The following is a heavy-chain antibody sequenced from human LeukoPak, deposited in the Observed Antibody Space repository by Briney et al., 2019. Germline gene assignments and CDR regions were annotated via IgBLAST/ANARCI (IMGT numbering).Heavy chain of an antibody. D-gene: IGHD6-19*01. V-gene: IGHV1-69*04. CDR1: GYTFTSYA. CDR2: IIPILGIA. J-gene: IGHJ4*02. CDR3: ARDRTSLIAVGPAFDY. Sequence: SVKVSCKASGYTFTSYAIHWVRQAPGQGLEWMGRIIPILGIANYAQKFQGRVTITADKSTSTAYMELSSLRSEDTAVYYCARDRTSLIAVGPAFDYWGQGTLVTVSS.